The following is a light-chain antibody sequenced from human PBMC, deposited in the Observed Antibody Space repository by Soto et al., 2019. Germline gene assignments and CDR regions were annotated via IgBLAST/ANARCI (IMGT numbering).Light chain of an antibody. CDR1: STDVGGYNY. V-gene: IGLV2-8*01. CDR3: SSYAGSNNRGV. CDR2: EVS. J-gene: IGLJ1*01. Sequence: QSVLTQPPSASGSPGQSVTISCTGTSTDVGGYNYISWYQHHPGKGPKLIIYEVSERPSGVPDRFSGSKSGNTASLTVSGLQAEDEVDYYCSSYAGSNNRGVFGSGTKVTDL.